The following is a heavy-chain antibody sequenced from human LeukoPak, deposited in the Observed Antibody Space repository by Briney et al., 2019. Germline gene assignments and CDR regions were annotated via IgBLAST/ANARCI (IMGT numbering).Heavy chain of an antibody. CDR2: IYTIEIT. J-gene: IGHJ2*01. V-gene: IGHV4-4*09. D-gene: IGHD5/OR15-5a*01. CDR1: GGSISGSF. Sequence: SETLSLTCTVAGGSISGSFWSWIRQPPGKGLEWVAYIYTIEITNYTPSLRSRVTMSLATSNHQFSLKLSSVTAADRAVYYCARHAGFSVWWFDVWGRGTLVTVSS. CDR3: ARHAGFSVWWFDV.